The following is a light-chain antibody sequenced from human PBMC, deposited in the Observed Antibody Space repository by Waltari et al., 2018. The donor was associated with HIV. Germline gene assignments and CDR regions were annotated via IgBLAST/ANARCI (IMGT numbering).Light chain of an antibody. J-gene: IGKJ1*01. CDR2: GAS. CDR3: QQYGSSSWT. Sequence: ETVLTQSPGPLSLSPGERATLSCRASQSVSSSYLAWYQHRPGQAPRLLIYGASSRATGIPDRFSGSGSGTDFTLTISRLEPEDFAVYYCQQYGSSSWTFGQGTKVDIK. CDR1: QSVSSSY. V-gene: IGKV3-20*01.